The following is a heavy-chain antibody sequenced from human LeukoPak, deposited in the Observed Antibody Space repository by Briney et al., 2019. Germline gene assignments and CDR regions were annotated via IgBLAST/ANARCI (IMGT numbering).Heavy chain of an antibody. CDR1: GGSISSGGYY. V-gene: IGHV4-31*03. Sequence: SETLSLTCTVSGGSISSGGYYWSWIRQHPGKGLEWIGYIYYSGNTYYTPSLKSRVTMSVDTSKNQFSLNLSSVTAADTAVYYCARDPLRYCSSTSCYTDPIYYYGMDVWGQGTTVTVSS. D-gene: IGHD2-2*02. CDR2: IYYSGNT. CDR3: ARDPLRYCSSTSCYTDPIYYYGMDV. J-gene: IGHJ6*02.